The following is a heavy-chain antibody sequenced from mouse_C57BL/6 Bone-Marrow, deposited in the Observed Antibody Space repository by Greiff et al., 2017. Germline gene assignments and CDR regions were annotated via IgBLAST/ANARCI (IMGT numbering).Heavy chain of an antibody. J-gene: IGHJ2*01. CDR3: ASYDGYPIFDY. Sequence: EVQLQQSGAELVKPGASVKLSCTASGFNIRDYYMHWVKQRTEQGLEWIGRIDPEAGETKYAPKFQGKATITADTSSNTAYLQLSSLTSEDTAVYYCASYDGYPIFDYWGQGTTLTVSS. CDR1: GFNIRDYY. CDR2: IDPEAGET. V-gene: IGHV14-2*01. D-gene: IGHD2-3*01.